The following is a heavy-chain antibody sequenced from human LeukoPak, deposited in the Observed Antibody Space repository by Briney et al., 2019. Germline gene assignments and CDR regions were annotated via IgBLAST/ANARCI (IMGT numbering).Heavy chain of an antibody. CDR3: ARDFPSGSLYYFDY. Sequence: GGSLRLSCAASGFTFDDYGMSWVRQAPGKGLEWVSGINWNGGSTGYADSVKGRFTISRDNAKNSLYLQMNSLRAEDTALYYCARDFPSGSLYYFDYWGQGTLVTVSS. D-gene: IGHD3-10*01. J-gene: IGHJ4*02. CDR2: INWNGGST. CDR1: GFTFDDYG. V-gene: IGHV3-20*04.